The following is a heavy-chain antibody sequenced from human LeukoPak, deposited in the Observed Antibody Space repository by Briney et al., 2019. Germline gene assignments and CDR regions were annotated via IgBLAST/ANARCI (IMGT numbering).Heavy chain of an antibody. CDR1: GGSISSSSYY. CDR3: ARLGLYYYNSSGYLNDFDY. Sequence: SETLSLTCTVSGGSISSSSYYWGWIRQPPGKGLEWIGCIYYSGSTYYNPSRKGRVTISVDTSKNQSSMKLSSVTAADTAVYYCARLGLYYYNSSGYLNDFDYWGQGTLVTVSS. J-gene: IGHJ4*02. V-gene: IGHV4-39*01. D-gene: IGHD3-22*01. CDR2: IYYSGST.